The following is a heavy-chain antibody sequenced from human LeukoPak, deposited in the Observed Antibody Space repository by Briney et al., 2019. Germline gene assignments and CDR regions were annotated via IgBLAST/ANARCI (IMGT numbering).Heavy chain of an antibody. Sequence: PGGSLRLSCAVSGFSFSTYEMNWVRQAPGKGLEWRSYISSSGSTIYYADSVKGRFTISRDNAKNSLYLQMNSLTAEDTAVYYCARESFPSWKDDYWGQGTLVTVSS. V-gene: IGHV3-48*03. CDR3: ARESFPSWKDDY. CDR2: ISSSGSTI. J-gene: IGHJ4*02. D-gene: IGHD1-1*01. CDR1: GFSFSTYE.